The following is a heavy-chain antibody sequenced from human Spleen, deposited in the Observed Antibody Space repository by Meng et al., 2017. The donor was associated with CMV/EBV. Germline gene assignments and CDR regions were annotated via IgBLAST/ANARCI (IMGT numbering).Heavy chain of an antibody. Sequence: QLQLEESGPGLGKPSGTLSLTCTVSGGSISSSSYYWGWIRQPPGKGLEWIGSIYYSGSTYYNPSLKSRVTISVDTSKNQFSLNLRSVTAADTAVYYCARVSSGWDYFDYWGQGTLVTVSS. CDR2: IYYSGST. D-gene: IGHD6-19*01. CDR3: ARVSSGWDYFDY. J-gene: IGHJ4*02. V-gene: IGHV4-39*07. CDR1: GGSISSSSYY.